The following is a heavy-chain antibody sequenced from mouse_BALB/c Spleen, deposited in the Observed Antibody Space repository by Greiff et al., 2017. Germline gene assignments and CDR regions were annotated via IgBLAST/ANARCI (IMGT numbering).Heavy chain of an antibody. CDR2: ISSGSSTI. CDR1: GFTFSSFG. Sequence: EVQVVESGGGLVQPGGSRKLSCAASGFTFSSFGMHWVRQAPEKGLEWVAYISSGSSTIYYADTVKGRFTISRDNPKNTLFLQMTSLRSEDTAMYYCARGGGYGNYWFAYWGQGTLVTVSA. J-gene: IGHJ3*01. CDR3: ARGGGYGNYWFAY. D-gene: IGHD2-10*02. V-gene: IGHV5-17*02.